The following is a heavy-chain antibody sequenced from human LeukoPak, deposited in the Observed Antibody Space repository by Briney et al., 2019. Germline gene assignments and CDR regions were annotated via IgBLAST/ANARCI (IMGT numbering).Heavy chain of an antibody. CDR2: ISSSSSYI. V-gene: IGHV3-21*01. J-gene: IGHJ4*02. Sequence: PGGSLRLSCAASGFTFSSYSMNWVRQAPGKGLEWVSSISSSSSYIYYADSVKGRFTISRDNAKNSLYLQMNSLRAEDTAVYYCAREVGHYYDSSGYSDYWGQGTLVTVSS. CDR1: GFTFSSYS. D-gene: IGHD3-22*01. CDR3: AREVGHYYDSSGYSDY.